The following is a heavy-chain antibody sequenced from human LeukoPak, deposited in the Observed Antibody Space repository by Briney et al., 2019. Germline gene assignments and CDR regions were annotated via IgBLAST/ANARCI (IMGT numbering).Heavy chain of an antibody. CDR3: AVSSCGGDCYSGFDY. CDR1: GFTFSNYA. Sequence: PGGSLRLSCAASGFTFSNYAMNWVRQAPGKGLEWVSSISGSGGRTYYADSVKGRFTISKDNSRNTLYLHMNSLRAEDLALYYCAVSSCGGDCYSGFDYWGQGTLVTVSS. V-gene: IGHV3-23*01. J-gene: IGHJ4*02. D-gene: IGHD2-21*02. CDR2: ISGSGGRT.